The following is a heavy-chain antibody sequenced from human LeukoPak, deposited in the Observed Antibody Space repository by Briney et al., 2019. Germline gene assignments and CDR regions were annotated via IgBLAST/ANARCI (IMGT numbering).Heavy chain of an antibody. CDR3: AKDSSSSRGLRDFGS. CDR2: ISWDGNDT. V-gene: IGHV3-43D*03. D-gene: IGHD6-6*01. CDR1: GFTCDECA. J-gene: IGHJ4*02. Sequence: GGSLRLSCAASGFTCDECAMHWVRQAPGKGLEWVSLISWDGNDTYYADSVKGRFAISRDNSKSSLHLQMDSLRAEDTALYYCAKDSSSSRGLRDFGSWGQGTLVTVSS.